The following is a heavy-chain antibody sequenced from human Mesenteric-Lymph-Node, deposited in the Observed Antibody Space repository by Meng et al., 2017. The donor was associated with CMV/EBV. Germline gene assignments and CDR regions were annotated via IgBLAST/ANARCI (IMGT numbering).Heavy chain of an antibody. CDR2: IHPNGGTT. D-gene: IGHD4-23*01. CDR1: DYIFTDYN. V-gene: IGHV1-2*02. J-gene: IGHJ4*02. Sequence: ASVKVSCKASDYIFTDYNITWVRQTPGQGFEWMGWIHPNGGTTNYAHNFQGRVTMTRDTSITTVYMELSSLRSDDTALYYCARGDTVVTPDYWGPGTLVTVSS. CDR3: ARGDTVVTPDY.